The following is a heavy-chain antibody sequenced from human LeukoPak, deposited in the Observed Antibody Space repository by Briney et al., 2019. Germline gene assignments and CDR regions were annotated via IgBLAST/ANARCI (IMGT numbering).Heavy chain of an antibody. Sequence: GGSLRLSCAASGFTFSSYAMSWVRQAPGKGLEWVSAISGSGGSTYYADSVKGRFTISRDNPKNTLYLQMNSLRAEDTAVYYCAKDGRQWELLYAFDIWGQGTMVTVSS. D-gene: IGHD1-26*01. CDR2: ISGSGGST. CDR1: GFTFSSYA. V-gene: IGHV3-23*01. J-gene: IGHJ3*02. CDR3: AKDGRQWELLYAFDI.